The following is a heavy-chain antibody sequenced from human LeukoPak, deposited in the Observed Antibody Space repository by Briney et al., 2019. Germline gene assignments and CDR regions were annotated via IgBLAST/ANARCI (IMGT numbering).Heavy chain of an antibody. CDR3: ASSAAYNSGWSGFDY. D-gene: IGHD6-19*01. V-gene: IGHV5-51*01. Sequence: GESLKISCNGSGYXFTSYWICWVRQMPGKGLEWMGIIYPGDSDTRYSPSFQGQVTISADKSISTAYLQWSSLKASDTAMYYCASSAAYNSGWSGFDYWGQGTLVTVSS. CDR1: GYXFTSYW. J-gene: IGHJ4*02. CDR2: IYPGDSDT.